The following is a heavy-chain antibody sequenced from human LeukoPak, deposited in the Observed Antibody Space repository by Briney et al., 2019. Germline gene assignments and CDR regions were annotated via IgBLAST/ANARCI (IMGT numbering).Heavy chain of an antibody. J-gene: IGHJ6*02. CDR1: GFTFSSYA. Sequence: PGGSLRLSCAASGFTFSSYAMSWVRQAPGKGLEWVSAISGSGGSTYYADSVKGRFTISRDNSKNTLYLQMNSLRAEDTAVYYCAKDVGDYGGNSPYYGMDVWGQGTTVTVSS. V-gene: IGHV3-23*01. D-gene: IGHD4-23*01. CDR3: AKDVGDYGGNSPYYGMDV. CDR2: ISGSGGST.